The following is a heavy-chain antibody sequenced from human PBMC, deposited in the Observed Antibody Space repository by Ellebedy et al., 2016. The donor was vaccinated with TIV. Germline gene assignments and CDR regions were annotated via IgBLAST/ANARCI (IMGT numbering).Heavy chain of an antibody. CDR1: GFTFRNFA. CDR2: ISAGCVNT. Sequence: GGSLRLSCAASGFTFRNFAMHWVRQAPGKGLEWLSVISAGCVNTYNADSVKGRFTITRDNSKNTLFLQMNRLRTEDTAVYYCAKGSSSGFNYDRVGFQYWGQGTLVTVSS. J-gene: IGHJ4*02. V-gene: IGHV3-23*01. D-gene: IGHD3-22*01. CDR3: AKGSSSGFNYDRVGFQY.